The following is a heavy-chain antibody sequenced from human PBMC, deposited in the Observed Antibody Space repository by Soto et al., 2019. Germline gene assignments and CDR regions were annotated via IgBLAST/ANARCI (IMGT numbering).Heavy chain of an antibody. J-gene: IGHJ2*01. Sequence: SETLSLTCAVYGGSFSAYYWSWIRQPPGKALEWIGYGYHSVSIHYNPSLKTRVTISVDTSENQFSLRLSSVTAADTAVYYCARAFAGFGAYWYFDLWGRGTLVTVSS. CDR1: GGSFSAYY. D-gene: IGHD3-16*01. CDR2: GYHSVSI. CDR3: ARAFAGFGAYWYFDL. V-gene: IGHV4-59*01.